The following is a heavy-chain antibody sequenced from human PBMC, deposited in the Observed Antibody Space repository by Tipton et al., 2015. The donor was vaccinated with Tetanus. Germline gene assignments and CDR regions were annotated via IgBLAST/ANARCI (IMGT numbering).Heavy chain of an antibody. CDR1: GGSISSGGYY. CDR3: ARSLSYYSLDY. V-gene: IGHV4-31*02. CDR2: IYYSGST. J-gene: IGHJ4*02. Sequence: LRLSCTVSGGSISSGGYYWSWIRQHPGKGLEWIGYIYYSGSTYYNPSLKSRVTISVDTSKNQFSLKLSSVTAADTAVYYCARSLSYYSLDYWGQGTLVTVSS. D-gene: IGHD3-22*01.